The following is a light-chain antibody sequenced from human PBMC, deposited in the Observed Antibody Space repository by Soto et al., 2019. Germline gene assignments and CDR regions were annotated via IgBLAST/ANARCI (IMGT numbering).Light chain of an antibody. J-gene: IGKJ1*01. V-gene: IGKV1-5*01. CDR3: QQYGSYSPT. CDR1: QSISSW. Sequence: DIQMTQSPSTLSASVGDRVSITCLASQSISSWLSWYQQKPGKAPKLLIYDASSLESGVPSRFSGSVSGTEFTLTISSLQPDHFATYYCQQYGSYSPTFGQGTKVDI. CDR2: DAS.